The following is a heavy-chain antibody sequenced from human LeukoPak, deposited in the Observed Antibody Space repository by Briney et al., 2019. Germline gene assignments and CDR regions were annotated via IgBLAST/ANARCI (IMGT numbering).Heavy chain of an antibody. CDR3: ARVPDKGRYYDFWSGYYKTGAFDI. V-gene: IGHV4-30-2*01. CDR1: GGSISSGGYY. J-gene: IGHJ3*02. CDR2: IYHSGST. D-gene: IGHD3-3*01. Sequence: SETLSLTCTVSGGSISSGGYYWSWIRQPPGKGLEWIGYIYHSGSTYYNPSLKSRVTISVDRSKNQFSLKLSSVTAADTAVYYCARVPDKGRYYDFWSGYYKTGAFDIWGQGTMVTVSS.